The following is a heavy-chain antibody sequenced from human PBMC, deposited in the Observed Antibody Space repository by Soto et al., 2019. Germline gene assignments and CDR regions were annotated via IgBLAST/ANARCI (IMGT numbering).Heavy chain of an antibody. V-gene: IGHV3-21*01. Sequence: EVQLVESGGGLVKPGGSLRLSCAASGFTFSSYSMNWVRQAPGKGLEWVSSISSSSSYIYYADSVKGRFTISRDNAKNSIYLQMNSLRAEDTAVYYCARDNAMGYYSIDYWCQGTLVTVSS. J-gene: IGHJ4*02. CDR2: ISSSSSYI. CDR3: ARDNAMGYYSIDY. CDR1: GFTFSSYS. D-gene: IGHD3-10*01.